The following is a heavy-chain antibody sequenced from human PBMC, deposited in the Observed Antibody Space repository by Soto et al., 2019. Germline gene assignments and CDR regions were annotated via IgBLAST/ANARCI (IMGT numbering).Heavy chain of an antibody. Sequence: PSETLSLTCTVSGGSISSGGYYWSWIRQHPGKGLEWVGYIYYSGSTYYNPSLKSRVTIPVDTSKNQFSLKLSSVTAADTAVYYCASCIPTPPYYDFWSGSTYFDYWGQGTLVTVSS. V-gene: IGHV4-31*03. CDR2: IYYSGST. CDR1: GGSISSGGYY. J-gene: IGHJ4*02. CDR3: ASCIPTPPYYDFWSGSTYFDY. D-gene: IGHD3-3*01.